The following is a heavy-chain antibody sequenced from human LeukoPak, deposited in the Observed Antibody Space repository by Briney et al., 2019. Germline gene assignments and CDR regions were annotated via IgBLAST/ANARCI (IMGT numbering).Heavy chain of an antibody. Sequence: PGGSLRLSCAASGFTFSSYAMSWVRQAPGKGLEWVSAISGSGGSTYYADSVKGRFTISRDNSKNTLYLQMNSLRAEDTAVYYCAKDVYYYDSSGYYPDAFDIWGQGTMVTVSS. D-gene: IGHD3-22*01. CDR1: GFTFSSYA. V-gene: IGHV3-23*01. CDR2: ISGSGGST. CDR3: AKDVYYYDSSGYYPDAFDI. J-gene: IGHJ3*02.